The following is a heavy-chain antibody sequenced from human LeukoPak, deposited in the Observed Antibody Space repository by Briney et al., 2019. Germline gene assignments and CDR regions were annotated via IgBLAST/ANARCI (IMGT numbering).Heavy chain of an antibody. CDR1: GGSITGSY. D-gene: IGHD2-15*01. J-gene: IGHJ3*02. CDR2: IYYSGST. Sequence: PSQTLSLTCTVSGGSITGSYWSWIRQPPGKGLEWIGNIYYSGSTNYNPSLKSQVTISVDTSKKQFSLKVSSVTAADTAVYFCAKGARWPDIWGQGTMVAVSS. V-gene: IGHV4-59*01. CDR3: AKGARWPDI.